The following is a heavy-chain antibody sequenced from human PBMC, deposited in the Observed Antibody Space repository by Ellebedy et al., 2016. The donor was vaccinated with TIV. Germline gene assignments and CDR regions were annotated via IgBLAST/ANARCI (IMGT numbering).Heavy chain of an antibody. CDR3: PYSSGWYKFDD. CDR2: ISGSGDST. CDR1: GFTFSSYA. Sequence: GESLKISCAGSGFTFSSYAMSWVRQAPGEGLEWVSAISGSGDSTYYADSEKGRFTISRDNSKNTLYLQMNSLRAEDTAVYYCPYSSGWYKFDDWGQGTLVTVSS. V-gene: IGHV3-23*01. J-gene: IGHJ4*02. D-gene: IGHD6-19*01.